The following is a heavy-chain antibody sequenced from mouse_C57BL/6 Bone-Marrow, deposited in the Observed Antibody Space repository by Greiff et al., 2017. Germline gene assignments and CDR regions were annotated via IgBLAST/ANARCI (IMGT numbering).Heavy chain of an antibody. CDR3: ARRAYGSIWYFDV. J-gene: IGHJ1*03. Sequence: EVHLVESVGGLVQPGASLKLSCAASGFTFSDYGMAWVRQAPRKGPEWVAFISTLAYSIYYADTVTGRFTISRENAKNTLYLDMISLRSEDTAMYYSARRAYGSIWYFDVWGKGTTVTVSS. D-gene: IGHD1-1*01. CDR2: ISTLAYSI. CDR1: GFTFSDYG. V-gene: IGHV5-15*01.